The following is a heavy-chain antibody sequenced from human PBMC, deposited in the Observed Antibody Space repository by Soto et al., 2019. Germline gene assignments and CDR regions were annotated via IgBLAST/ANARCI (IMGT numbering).Heavy chain of an antibody. CDR3: SGCSGGACHQNYGMDV. J-gene: IGHJ6*02. D-gene: IGHD2-15*01. CDR1: GFTFSSCT. Sequence: VQLVESGGGVVQPGGSLRLSCAVSGFTFSSCTMNWVRQAPGKGLEWVSSISPSTSHIYYADSVKGRFTISRDNAKNSLFLQMNSLRAEDTAVYYCSGCSGGACHQNYGMDVWGQGTTVTVSS. CDR2: ISPSTSHI. V-gene: IGHV3-21*01.